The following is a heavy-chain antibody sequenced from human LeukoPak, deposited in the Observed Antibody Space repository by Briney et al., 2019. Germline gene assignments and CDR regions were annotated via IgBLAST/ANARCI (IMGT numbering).Heavy chain of an antibody. CDR3: AKDIDTGLASGMDV. V-gene: IGHV3-9*01. CDR2: ISWDSSNR. Sequence: GGSLRLSCAASGFTFDDYAMHWVRQAPGKGLEWVSGISWDSSNRVYADSVKGRFTISRDNAKNSLYMQMNSLRAEDTALYYCAKDIDTGLASGMDVWGQGTTVTVSS. D-gene: IGHD5-18*01. CDR1: GFTFDDYA. J-gene: IGHJ6*02.